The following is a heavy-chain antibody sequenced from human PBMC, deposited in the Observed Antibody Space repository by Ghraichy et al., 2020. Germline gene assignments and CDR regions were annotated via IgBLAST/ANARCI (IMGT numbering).Heavy chain of an antibody. CDR2: IYYSGST. Sequence: SETLSLTCTVSGGSISSYYWSWIRQPPGKGLEWIGYIYYSGSTNYNPSLKSRVTISVDTSKNQFSLKLSSVTAADTAVYYCARLGAGYDILTGYQIHNWFDPWGQGTLVTVSS. CDR1: GGSISSYY. D-gene: IGHD3-9*01. V-gene: IGHV4-59*01. J-gene: IGHJ5*02. CDR3: ARLGAGYDILTGYQIHNWFDP.